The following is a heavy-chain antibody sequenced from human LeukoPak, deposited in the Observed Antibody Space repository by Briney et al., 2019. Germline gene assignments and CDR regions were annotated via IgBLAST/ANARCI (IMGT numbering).Heavy chain of an antibody. V-gene: IGHV3-48*04. CDR2: ISSSSSTV. CDR1: GFTFSSYS. CDR3: ARLNVGGSYGY. Sequence: GGSLRLSCAASGFTFSSYSMNWVRQAPGKGLEWVSYISSSSSTVYYADSVKGRFTISRDNAKNSLYLQMNSLRAEDTAVYYCARLNVGGSYGYWGQGTLVTVSS. J-gene: IGHJ4*02. D-gene: IGHD1-26*01.